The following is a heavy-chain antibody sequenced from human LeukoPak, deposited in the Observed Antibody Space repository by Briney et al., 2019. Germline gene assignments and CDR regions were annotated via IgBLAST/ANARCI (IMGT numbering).Heavy chain of an antibody. Sequence: PSETLSLTCTVSGGSISSYYWSWIRQPPGKGLEWIGYIYYSGSTNYNPSLKSRVTISVDTSKNQFSLKLSSVTAADTAVYYCARVGQWELPTWGQGTLVTVSS. CDR1: GGSISSYY. CDR2: IYYSGST. J-gene: IGHJ4*02. V-gene: IGHV4-59*01. D-gene: IGHD1-26*01. CDR3: ARVGQWELPT.